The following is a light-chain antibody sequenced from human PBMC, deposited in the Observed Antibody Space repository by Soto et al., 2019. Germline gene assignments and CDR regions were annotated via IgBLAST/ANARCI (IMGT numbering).Light chain of an antibody. J-gene: IGKJ1*01. CDR2: GAS. Sequence: EIVLTQSPGTLSLSPVERATLSCRAIQSVSSIYLAWYQQKPGQAPRLLIYGASSRATGIPDRFSGSGSGTDFTLTISRLEPEDFAVYYCQQYGSFSWTFGQGTKVDI. CDR1: QSVSSIY. CDR3: QQYGSFSWT. V-gene: IGKV3-20*01.